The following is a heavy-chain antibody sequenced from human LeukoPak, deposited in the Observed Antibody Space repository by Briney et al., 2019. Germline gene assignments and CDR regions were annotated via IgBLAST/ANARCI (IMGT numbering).Heavy chain of an antibody. CDR3: ARDSTKYSSGWPNMDV. CDR1: GGSISSYY. D-gene: IGHD6-19*01. J-gene: IGHJ6*03. Sequence: KPSETLSLTCTVSGGSISSYYWSWIRQPAGKGLEWIGRIYTSGSTNYNPSLKSRVTMSVDTSKNQFSLKLSSVTAADTAVYYCARDSTKYSSGWPNMDVGGKGTTVTISS. V-gene: IGHV4-4*07. CDR2: IYTSGST.